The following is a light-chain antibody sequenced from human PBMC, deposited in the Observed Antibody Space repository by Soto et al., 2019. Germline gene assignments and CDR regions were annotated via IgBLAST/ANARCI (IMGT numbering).Light chain of an antibody. Sequence: QSALTQPASVSGSPGQSITISCTGTASDVGGYNRISWYQPLPGKAPKLMIYEVNNRPSGVSNRFSASKSGNTASLTISGLQAEDEADYYCNSYTSANTYVFGSGTKVTVL. CDR2: EVN. CDR1: ASDVGGYNR. CDR3: NSYTSANTYV. J-gene: IGLJ1*01. V-gene: IGLV2-14*01.